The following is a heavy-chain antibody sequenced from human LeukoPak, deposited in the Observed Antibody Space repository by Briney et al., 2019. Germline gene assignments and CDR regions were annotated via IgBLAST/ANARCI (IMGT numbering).Heavy chain of an antibody. CDR3: AKDFRVGYSAHFDY. Sequence: GGSLRLSCVGSGFTFRSHAMSWVRQAPEKGLEFVAGIYENGGTTYYADSVKGRFSISRDNSKNTLYLQMDSLRGEDTAVYYCAKDFRVGYSAHFDYWGQGALVTVSS. V-gene: IGHV3-23*01. CDR1: GFTFRSHA. J-gene: IGHJ4*02. D-gene: IGHD2-21*01. CDR2: IYENGGTT.